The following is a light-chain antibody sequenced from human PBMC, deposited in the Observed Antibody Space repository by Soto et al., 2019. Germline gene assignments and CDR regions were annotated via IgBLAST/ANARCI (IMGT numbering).Light chain of an antibody. V-gene: IGKV3D-15*01. CDR1: QSVRNY. Sequence: ESGLTQAPTTLSLSPGETATLSCRGSQSVRNYLALYQQKPGQAPRLPIYGAFKRATGIPDRFSGSVSGTEFTLTISSLQSEDFAVYYCQQYNEWPPFTVGPGPRLEIK. J-gene: IGKJ5*01. CDR3: QQYNEWPPFT. CDR2: GAF.